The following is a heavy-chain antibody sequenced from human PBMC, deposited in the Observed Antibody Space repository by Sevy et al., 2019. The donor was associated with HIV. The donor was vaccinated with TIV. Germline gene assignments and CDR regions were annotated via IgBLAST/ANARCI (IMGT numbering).Heavy chain of an antibody. CDR2: ISAYNGNT. Sequence: ASVKVSCKASGYTFTSYGISLVRQAPGQGLEWMGWISAYNGNTNYAQKLQGRVTITTDTSTSTAYMELRSLRSDDTAVYYCARVPPGGEVAGTWYYYYYMDVWGKGTTVTVSS. CDR3: ARVPPGGEVAGTWYYYYYMDV. V-gene: IGHV1-18*01. D-gene: IGHD6-19*01. CDR1: GYTFTSYG. J-gene: IGHJ6*03.